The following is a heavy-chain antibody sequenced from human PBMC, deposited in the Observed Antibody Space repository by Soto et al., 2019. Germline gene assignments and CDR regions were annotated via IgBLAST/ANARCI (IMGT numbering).Heavy chain of an antibody. J-gene: IGHJ4*02. V-gene: IGHV1-18*01. CDR1: GYSFTNYG. CDR2: ISGHNGNT. D-gene: IGHD3-10*01. Sequence: ASVKVSCKASGYSFTNYGISWVRQAPGQGLEWMGWISGHNGNTNYAQKLQGRVTMTTDTSTSTAYMELRSLRSDDTAVYYRARDYYGSGSPRPPFFYWGQGTLVTVSS. CDR3: ARDYYGSGSPRPPFFY.